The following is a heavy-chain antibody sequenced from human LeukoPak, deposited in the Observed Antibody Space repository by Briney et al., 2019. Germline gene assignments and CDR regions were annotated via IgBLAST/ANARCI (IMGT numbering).Heavy chain of an antibody. J-gene: IGHJ5*02. CDR3: SKDLTSDFGGDFDP. CDR1: GFSFSSYG. Sequence: GGSLRLSCVGSGFSFSSYGMHWVRQAPGKGLEWVALIRFDGSHKYYADSVKGRFTISRDNSKSTVYLQMNSLRAEDTAVYYCSKDLTSDFGGDFDPWGQGTLVTVSS. V-gene: IGHV3-30*02. CDR2: IRFDGSHK. D-gene: IGHD3-10*01.